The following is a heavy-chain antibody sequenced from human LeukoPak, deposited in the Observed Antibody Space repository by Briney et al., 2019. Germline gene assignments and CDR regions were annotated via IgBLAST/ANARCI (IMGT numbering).Heavy chain of an antibody. D-gene: IGHD3-16*02. CDR3: GREPCGDRNYQGGMDV. Sequence: GGFLSLSWTASGFTVRNYEMHWVRQAPGKGVEWEAVISKYGKFYADSVKGRFTISEDNSENTVYLQVDSLGTEDTAVYYCGREPCGDRNYQGGMDVWGQGTTVVVSS. CDR2: ISKYGK. V-gene: IGHV3-30*04. J-gene: IGHJ6*02. CDR1: GFTVRNYE.